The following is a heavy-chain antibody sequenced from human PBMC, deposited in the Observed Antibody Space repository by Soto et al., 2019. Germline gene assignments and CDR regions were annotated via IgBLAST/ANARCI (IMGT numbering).Heavy chain of an antibody. CDR3: ARGGGLVVIYDY. CDR1: GGSISSSNW. J-gene: IGHJ4*02. CDR2: IYHSGST. V-gene: IGHV4-4*02. Sequence: QVQLQESGPGLVKPSGTLSLTCAVSGGSISSSNWWSWVRQPPGKGLEWIGEIYHSGSTNYNPSLKRRVTVSLDKPKNQFSLKLSSVTAADTAVYYCARGGGLVVIYDYWGQGTLVTVSS. D-gene: IGHD3-22*01.